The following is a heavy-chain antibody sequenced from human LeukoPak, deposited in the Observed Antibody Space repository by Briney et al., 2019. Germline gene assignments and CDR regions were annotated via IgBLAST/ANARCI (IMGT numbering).Heavy chain of an antibody. CDR3: ARAGYSSSWYGNYGMDV. V-gene: IGHV4-59*01. J-gene: IGHJ6*02. Sequence: SETLSLTCTVSGGSISSYYWSWIRQPPGKGLEWIGYIYYSGSTNYNPSLKSRATISVDTSKNQFSLKLSSVTAADTAVYYCARAGYSSSWYGNYGMDVWGQGTTVTVSS. CDR1: GGSISSYY. CDR2: IYYSGST. D-gene: IGHD6-13*01.